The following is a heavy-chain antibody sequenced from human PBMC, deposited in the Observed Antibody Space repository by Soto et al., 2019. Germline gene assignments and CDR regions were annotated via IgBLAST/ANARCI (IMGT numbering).Heavy chain of an antibody. J-gene: IGHJ6*02. CDR3: ARDPFWSGFHGMDV. CDR1: GFTVSSNY. Sequence: GGSLRLSCAASGFTVSSNYVSWVRQAPGKGLEWVSVISGSGGSTYYADSVKGRFTISRDNSKNTLYLQMNSLRAEDTAVYYCARDPFWSGFHGMDVWGQGTTVTVSS. CDR2: ISGSGGST. D-gene: IGHD3-3*01. V-gene: IGHV3-23*01.